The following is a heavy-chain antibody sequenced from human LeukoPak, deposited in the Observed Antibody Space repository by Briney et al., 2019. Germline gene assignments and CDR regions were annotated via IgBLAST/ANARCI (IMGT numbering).Heavy chain of an antibody. CDR1: GYTFTTYY. Sequence: ASVKVSFKASGYTFTTYYVQWVRQAPGQGLEWMGIIYPTGSTSYAQRFQGRVTMTRDTSTSTVYMGLSSLRSEDTAVYYCARTTATYYFDYWGQGTLVTVSS. V-gene: IGHV1-46*01. D-gene: IGHD1-14*01. CDR3: ARTTATYYFDY. CDR2: IYPTGST. J-gene: IGHJ4*02.